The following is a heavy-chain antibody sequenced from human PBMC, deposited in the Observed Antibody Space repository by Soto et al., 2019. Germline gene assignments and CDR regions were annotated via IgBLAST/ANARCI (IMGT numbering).Heavy chain of an antibody. J-gene: IGHJ4*02. CDR2: ISYDGSYK. D-gene: IGHD6-19*01. V-gene: IGHV3-30*18. CDR3: AKDFSSGWYTHFDD. CDR1: GFTFSSYG. Sequence: GGSLRLSCAASGFTFSSYGMHWVRQAPGKGLEWVALISYDGSYKYYADSVKGRFTISRDNSENTQYLQMNSLRPEGTAVYYCAKDFSSGWYTHFDDWGQGTLVTVSS.